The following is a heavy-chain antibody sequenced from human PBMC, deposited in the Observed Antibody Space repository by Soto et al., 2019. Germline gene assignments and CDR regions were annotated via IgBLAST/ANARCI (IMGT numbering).Heavy chain of an antibody. J-gene: IGHJ5*02. CDR1: CGSISRGPYT. CDR2: ISHSGTT. CDR3: ARLPTGWPNWIDI. Sequence: PSETLSLTCTGSCGSISRGPYTWGWIRQPPEKGLQWIGTISHSGTTYYNPSLESRVTISLDTSNNQFSLRLTSVAATDTAVYYCARLPTGWPNWIDIWGQGTLVTVSS. D-gene: IGHD6-19*01. V-gene: IGHV4-39*01.